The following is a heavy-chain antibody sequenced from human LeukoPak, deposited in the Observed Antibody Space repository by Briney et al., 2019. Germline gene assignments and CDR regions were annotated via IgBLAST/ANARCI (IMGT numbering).Heavy chain of an antibody. V-gene: IGHV4-31*03. CDR2: IYYSGST. J-gene: IGHJ4*02. D-gene: IGHD6-19*01. CDR1: GGSISSGGYY. CDR3: ARAPSAKKQWLVYETWGYFDY. Sequence: PSQTLSLTCTVSGGSISSGGYYWSWIRQHPGKGLEWIGYIYYSGSTYYNPSLKSRVTISVDTSKNQFSLKLSSVTAADTAVYYCARAPSAKKQWLVYETWGYFDYWGQGTLVTVSS.